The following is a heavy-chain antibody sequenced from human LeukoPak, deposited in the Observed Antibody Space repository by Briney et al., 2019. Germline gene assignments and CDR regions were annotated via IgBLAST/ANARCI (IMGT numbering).Heavy chain of an antibody. Sequence: PGRSLRLSCTASGFTFGDYAMSWVRQAPGKGLEWFSAISGGSGSSTYYADAVKGRFTISRDNSKTTLYLQMNSLRAEDTAVYYCAKGSSSGWPYFFDYWGQGTLVTVSS. CDR3: AKGSSSGWPYFFDY. CDR2: ISGGSGSST. J-gene: IGHJ4*02. V-gene: IGHV3-23*01. D-gene: IGHD6-19*01. CDR1: GFTFGDYA.